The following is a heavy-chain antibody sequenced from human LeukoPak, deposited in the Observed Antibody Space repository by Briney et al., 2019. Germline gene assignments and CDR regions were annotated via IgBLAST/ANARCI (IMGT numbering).Heavy chain of an antibody. J-gene: IGHJ4*02. CDR1: GGSISSYY. D-gene: IGHD6-19*01. Sequence: SETLSLTCTVSGGSISSYYWSWIRQPPGKGLEWIGYIYYSGSTNYNPSLKSRVTISVDTSQNQFSLKLSSVTAADTAVYYCARGQGRGSGWYGVDYWGQGTLVTVSS. CDR2: IYYSGST. V-gene: IGHV4-59*01. CDR3: ARGQGRGSGWYGVDY.